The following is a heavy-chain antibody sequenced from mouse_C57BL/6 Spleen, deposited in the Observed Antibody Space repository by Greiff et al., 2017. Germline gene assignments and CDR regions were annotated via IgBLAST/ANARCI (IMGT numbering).Heavy chain of an antibody. CDR3: ARYDYLYAMDY. CDR1: GYTFTDYY. J-gene: IGHJ4*01. V-gene: IGHV1-76*01. CDR2: IYPGSGNT. Sequence: QVQLQQSGAELVRPGASVKLSCKASGYTFTDYYINWVKQRPGQGLEWIARIYPGSGNTYYNEKFKGKATLTAEKSSSTAYMQLSSLTSEDSAVYFCARYDYLYAMDYWGQGTSVTVSS. D-gene: IGHD2-4*01.